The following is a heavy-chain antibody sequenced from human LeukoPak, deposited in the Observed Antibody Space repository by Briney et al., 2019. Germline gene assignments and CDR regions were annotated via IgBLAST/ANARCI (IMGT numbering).Heavy chain of an antibody. Sequence: GGSLRLSCAASGFTFDDYGMSWVRQAPGKGLEWVSSISSSSSYIYYADSVKGRFTISRDNSKNTLYLQMNSLRAEDTAVYYCARGGCTSTSCLDYWGQGTLVTVSS. V-gene: IGHV3-21*01. CDR3: ARGGCTSTSCLDY. CDR1: GFTFDDYG. J-gene: IGHJ4*02. CDR2: ISSSSSYI. D-gene: IGHD2-2*01.